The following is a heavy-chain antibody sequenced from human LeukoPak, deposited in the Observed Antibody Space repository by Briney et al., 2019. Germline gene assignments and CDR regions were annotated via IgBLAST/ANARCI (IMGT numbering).Heavy chain of an antibody. CDR1: SGSISTSNYY. CDR2: IFYSGST. V-gene: IGHV4-39*07. J-gene: IGHJ4*02. Sequence: SETLSLTCTVSSGSISTSNYYWGWVRQPPGKALEWIGNIFYSGSTYYNPSLKSRVTISVDTSKNQFSLKLSSVTAADTAVYYCARASIAARPFDYWGQGTLVTVSS. D-gene: IGHD6-6*01. CDR3: ARASIAARPFDY.